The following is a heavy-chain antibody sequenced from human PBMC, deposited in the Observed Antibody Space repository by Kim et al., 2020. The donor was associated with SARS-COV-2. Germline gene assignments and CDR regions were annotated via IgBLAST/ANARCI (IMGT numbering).Heavy chain of an antibody. CDR3: TTDLGDATGVGAGC. J-gene: IGHJ4*02. V-gene: IGHV3-15*04. CDR1: GFTFTSAW. Sequence: GGSLRLSCAASGFTFTSAWMSWVRQAPGQGLEWVGRIVSKDCGGTPDYAAPVKGRFTISRDDSKNTVYLQMNSLKSEDTAVYYCTTDLGDATGVGAGCWGQGTPVTVSS. CDR2: IVSKDCGGTP. D-gene: IGHD2-8*02.